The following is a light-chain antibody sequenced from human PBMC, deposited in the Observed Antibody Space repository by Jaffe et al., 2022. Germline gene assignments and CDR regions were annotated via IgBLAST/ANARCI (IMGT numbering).Light chain of an antibody. CDR1: SSNIGSNF. CDR3: AVWDDSLSTPSGPYWV. J-gene: IGLJ3*02. Sequence: QSVLTQPPSASGTPGQTVIISCSGSSSNIGSNFVYWYQQLPGTAPKPIMYRDDQRPSGVPDRFSGSKSGTSASLAISGLRSEDEADYYCAVWDDSLSTPSGPYWVFGGGTKVTVL. CDR2: RDD. V-gene: IGLV1-47*01.